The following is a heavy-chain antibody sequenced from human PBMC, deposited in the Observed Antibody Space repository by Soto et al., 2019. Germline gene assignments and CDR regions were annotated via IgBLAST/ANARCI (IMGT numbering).Heavy chain of an antibody. J-gene: IGHJ4*02. CDR1: GFTFSNYA. CDR3: AKEGTSGLYYFDY. CDR2: ISGSGDSP. Sequence: PGGSLRLSCAASGFTFSNYAMSWVRQAPGKGLEWVSIISGSGDSPYYVDSVKGRFTISRDNSRNTLYLQMNSLRAGDSAKYYCAKEGTSGLYYFDYWGQGTLVTVSS. V-gene: IGHV3-23*01. D-gene: IGHD6-19*01.